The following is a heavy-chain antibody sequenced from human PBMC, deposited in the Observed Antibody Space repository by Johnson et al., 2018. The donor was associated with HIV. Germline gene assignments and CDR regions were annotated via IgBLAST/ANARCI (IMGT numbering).Heavy chain of an antibody. J-gene: IGHJ3*02. CDR2: IRYDGGNK. Sequence: QVQLVESGGCVVQPGGSLRLSCAASGFTFSSYGMHWVRQAPGKGLEWVAFIRYDGGNKYYADSVKGRFTISRDNSKNTLCLQMNSLRAEDTAVYYCARGVVGVLSNAFDIWGQGTMVIVSS. V-gene: IGHV3-30*02. D-gene: IGHD1-26*01. CDR1: GFTFSSYG. CDR3: ARGVVGVLSNAFDI.